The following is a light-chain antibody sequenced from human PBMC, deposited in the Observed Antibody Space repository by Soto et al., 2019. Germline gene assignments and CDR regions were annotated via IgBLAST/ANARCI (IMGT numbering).Light chain of an antibody. V-gene: IGKV3-20*01. CDR2: GAS. CDR1: QNVDSKY. J-gene: IGKJ1*01. CDR3: QQYGSLSWT. Sequence: ELVLTQSPGTLSLSPGARATLSCRASQNVDSKYLAWYQQTTGQDTRIIIFGASGRDTGIPDRVSGRGSGTDFTLTISRLEPEDLAVDYCQQYGSLSWTFGQGTKVDIK.